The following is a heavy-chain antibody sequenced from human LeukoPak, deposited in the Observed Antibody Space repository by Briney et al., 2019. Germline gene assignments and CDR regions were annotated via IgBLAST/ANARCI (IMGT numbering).Heavy chain of an antibody. J-gene: IGHJ4*02. CDR3: ARIPDYGDYGTFDY. Sequence: GGSLRLSCAASGFTFSSYGMSWVRQAPGKGLEWVSAISGSGGSTYYADSVKGRFTISRDNAKNSLYLQMNSLRAEDTAVYYCARIPDYGDYGTFDYWGQGTLVTVSS. D-gene: IGHD4-17*01. CDR2: ISGSGGST. V-gene: IGHV3-23*01. CDR1: GFTFSSYG.